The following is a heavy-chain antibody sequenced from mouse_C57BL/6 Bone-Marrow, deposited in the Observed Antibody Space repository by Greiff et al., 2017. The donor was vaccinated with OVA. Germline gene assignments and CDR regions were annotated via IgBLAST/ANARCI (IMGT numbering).Heavy chain of an antibody. V-gene: IGHV2-2*01. CDR2: IWSGGST. J-gene: IGHJ2*01. D-gene: IGHD1-1*01. CDR3: ARNCITTAYFDY. Sequence: VMLVESGPGLVQPSQRLSITCTVSGFSLTSYGVHWVRQSPGKGLEWLGVIWSGGSTDYNAAFISRLSISKDNSKSQVFFKMNSLQADDTAIYYCARNCITTAYFDYWGQGTTLTVSS. CDR1: GFSLTSYG.